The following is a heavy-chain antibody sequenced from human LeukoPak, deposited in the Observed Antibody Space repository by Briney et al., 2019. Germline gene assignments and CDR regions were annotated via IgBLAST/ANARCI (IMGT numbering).Heavy chain of an antibody. V-gene: IGHV4-39*01. CDR2: FYYSGST. J-gene: IGHJ4*02. D-gene: IGHD4-17*01. Sequence: SETLPLTCTVSGGSITSSSYYWGWIRQPPGKGLEWIGSFYYSGSTYYSPSLKSRVTISVDTSKNQFSLRLSSVTAADTAVYYCARRKVTMPLDYWGQGILVTVSS. CDR3: ARRKVTMPLDY. CDR1: GGSITSSSYY.